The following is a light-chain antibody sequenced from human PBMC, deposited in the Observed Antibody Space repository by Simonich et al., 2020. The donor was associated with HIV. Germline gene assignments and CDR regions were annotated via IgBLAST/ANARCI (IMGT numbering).Light chain of an antibody. Sequence: DIVMTQSPDSLAVSLGERATLHCKSRQSVLYSSNNKNYLAWYQQKPGQPPKLLIYWSSTRESGVPDRFSGSGSGTDFTLTISSLQAEDVAVYYCQQYYSTPRTFGQGTKVEIK. V-gene: IGKV4-1*01. J-gene: IGKJ1*01. CDR2: WSS. CDR3: QQYYSTPRT. CDR1: QSVLYSSNNKNY.